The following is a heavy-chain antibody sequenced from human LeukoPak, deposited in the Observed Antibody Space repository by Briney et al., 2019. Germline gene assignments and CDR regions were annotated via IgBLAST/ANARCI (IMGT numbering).Heavy chain of an antibody. CDR2: ISGGGGNT. Sequence: GGSLRLSCAASGLTFSSYAMSWVRQAPGKGLEWVSAISGGGGNTHYADSVKGRFTISRDSSKSTMYLQMNSLRAEDTAVYYCAKGSTYFFGSGTSDDAFDIWGQGTMVTVSS. J-gene: IGHJ3*02. CDR3: AKGSTYFFGSGTSDDAFDI. D-gene: IGHD3-10*01. V-gene: IGHV3-23*01. CDR1: GLTFSSYA.